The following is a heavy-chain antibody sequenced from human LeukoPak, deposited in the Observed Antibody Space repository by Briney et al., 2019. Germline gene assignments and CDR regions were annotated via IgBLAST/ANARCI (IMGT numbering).Heavy chain of an antibody. CDR1: GFTFSSYA. CDR3: ARVISIGQPPYFYYMDV. Sequence: GGSLRLSCAASGFTFSSYAMSWVRQAPGKGLEWVSDNSGSGGSTYYADSVKGRFTISRDNSKNTLYLQMNSLRADDTAFYYCARVISIGQPPYFYYMDVWGKGTAVIVSS. CDR2: NSGSGGST. V-gene: IGHV3-23*01. J-gene: IGHJ6*03. D-gene: IGHD6-6*01.